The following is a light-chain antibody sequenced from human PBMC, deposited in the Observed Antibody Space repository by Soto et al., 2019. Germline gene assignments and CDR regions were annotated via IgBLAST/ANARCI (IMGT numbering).Light chain of an antibody. CDR2: GAS. CDR3: QQYDNWPWT. V-gene: IGKV3-15*01. CDR1: QSVSSY. J-gene: IGKJ1*01. Sequence: EILLTQSPATLSLSPGERATLSCRASQSVSSYLAWYQQKPGQAPRLLIHGASTRAPGFPARFSGSGSGTDFTLTISSLQSEDFAVYYCQQYDNWPWTFGQGTKVDIK.